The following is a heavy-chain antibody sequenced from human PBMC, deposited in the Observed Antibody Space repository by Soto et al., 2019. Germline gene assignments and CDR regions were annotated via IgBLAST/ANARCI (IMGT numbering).Heavy chain of an antibody. Sequence: GASVKVSCKASGYTFTSYGISWVRQAPGQGLEWMGWISAYNGNTNYAQKLQGRVTMTTDTSTSTAYMELRSLRSDDTAVYYCARVESITMVRGVIISPDWFDPWGQGTLVTVSS. CDR2: ISAYNGNT. CDR1: GYTFTSYG. D-gene: IGHD3-10*01. J-gene: IGHJ5*02. CDR3: ARVESITMVRGVIISPDWFDP. V-gene: IGHV1-18*01.